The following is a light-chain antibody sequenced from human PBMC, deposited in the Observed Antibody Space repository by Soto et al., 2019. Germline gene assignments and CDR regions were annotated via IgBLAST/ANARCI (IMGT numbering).Light chain of an antibody. CDR1: QSVSSGY. Sequence: EIVLTQSPGTLALSPGDGATLSCRASQSVSSGYLDWYQQKPGQAPRLLIYGASRRATGIPDRFSGSGSGTDFTLSISRLEPEDFAVYWCQHYGNSPTFGQGTKVDIK. V-gene: IGKV3-20*01. CDR3: QHYGNSPT. J-gene: IGKJ1*01. CDR2: GAS.